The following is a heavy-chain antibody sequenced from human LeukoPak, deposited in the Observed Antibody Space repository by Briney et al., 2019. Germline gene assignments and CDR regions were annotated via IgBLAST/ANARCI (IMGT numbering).Heavy chain of an antibody. D-gene: IGHD1-1*01. CDR3: VPPPNELALHS. CDR2: ISSNGGSI. J-gene: IGHJ4*02. V-gene: IGHV3-64D*06. Sequence: GGSLRLSCSASGFTFSSYAIQWVRQAPGKGLEYVSAISSNGGSIYYADSVKGRFTISRDNSKNTLYLQMSSLRAEDTDVYYCVPPPNELALHSWGQGTLVSVSS. CDR1: GFTFSSYA.